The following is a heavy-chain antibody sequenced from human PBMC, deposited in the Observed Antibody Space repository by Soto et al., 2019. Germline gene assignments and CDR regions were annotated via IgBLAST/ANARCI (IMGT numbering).Heavy chain of an antibody. Sequence: ASVKVSCKASGYTFTSYAMHWVRQAPGQRLEWMGWINAGNGNTKYSQKFQGRVTITRDTSASTAYMELSSLRSEDTAVYYCARGNTRLLWFGELSSPYFDYWGQGTLVTVSS. V-gene: IGHV1-3*01. CDR2: INAGNGNT. CDR3: ARGNTRLLWFGELSSPYFDY. CDR1: GYTFTSYA. D-gene: IGHD3-10*01. J-gene: IGHJ4*02.